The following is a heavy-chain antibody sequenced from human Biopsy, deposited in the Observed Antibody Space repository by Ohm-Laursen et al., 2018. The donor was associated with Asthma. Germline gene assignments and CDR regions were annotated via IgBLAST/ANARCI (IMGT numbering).Heavy chain of an antibody. D-gene: IGHD3-22*01. CDR3: VRHQYSSSWSTFDY. CDR2: MYHSGSP. Sequence: SDTLSLTCTVSGGSITSSSYYWGWICQPPGKGMEWIGSMYHSGSPYYYPSLKSQTTIPVATPKNQLSLKMSSVTAADTAVYFCVRHQYSSSWSTFDYWGQGALVTVSS. J-gene: IGHJ4*02. V-gene: IGHV4-39*01. CDR1: GGSITSSSYY.